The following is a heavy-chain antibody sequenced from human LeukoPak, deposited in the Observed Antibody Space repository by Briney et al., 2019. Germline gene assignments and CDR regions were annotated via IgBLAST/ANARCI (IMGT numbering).Heavy chain of an antibody. CDR1: GYTFTGYY. Sequence: ASVKVSCKASGYTFTGYYVHWVRQAPGQGLEWMGWMNPKSGGTNYAQKFEARVTMNRDTSISTAYMELSRLRFDDTAVYYCARSGLSRFGFWGQGTLVTVSS. V-gene: IGHV1-2*02. D-gene: IGHD2/OR15-2a*01. CDR2: MNPKSGGT. J-gene: IGHJ4*02. CDR3: ARSGLSRFGF.